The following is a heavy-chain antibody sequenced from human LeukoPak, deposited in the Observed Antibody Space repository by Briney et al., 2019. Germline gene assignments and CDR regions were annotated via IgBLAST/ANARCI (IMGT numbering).Heavy chain of an antibody. J-gene: IGHJ4*02. Sequence: GGSLRLSCAASGFTFSNAWMSWVRQAPGKGLERLGRIKSKTAGGTADYAAPVKGRFTISRDDSKNTVYLQMNSLKTEDTAVYYCATQESGYWGQGTLVTVSS. V-gene: IGHV3-15*01. D-gene: IGHD3-3*01. CDR1: GFTFSNAW. CDR3: ATQESGY. CDR2: IKSKTAGGTA.